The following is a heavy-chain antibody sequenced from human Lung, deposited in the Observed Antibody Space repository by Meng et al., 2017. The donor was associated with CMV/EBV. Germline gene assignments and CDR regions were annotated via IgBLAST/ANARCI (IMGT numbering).Heavy chain of an antibody. CDR2: IYWDDDK. J-gene: IGHJ5*02. CDR1: GFSLNTSEVG. V-gene: IGHV2-5*02. CDR3: ALFTRSWFDP. Sequence: QLTFTQSCPTLVQPTQAPRLTCTLSGFSLNTSEVGVCCIRQPPGKALEWLAVIYWDDDKRYSPSLKSRLTITKDTSKNQVVLTLTNMDPVDTATYYCALFTRSWFDPWGQGTLVTVSS. D-gene: IGHD2-2*01.